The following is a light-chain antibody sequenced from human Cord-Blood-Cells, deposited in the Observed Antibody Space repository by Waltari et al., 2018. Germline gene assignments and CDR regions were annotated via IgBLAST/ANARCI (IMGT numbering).Light chain of an antibody. CDR3: QQYYSTPWT. CDR2: WAS. Sequence: DIVTTPPSDSQAVYLGARATIHCKSRPSVLYSSNNKNYLAWYQQKPGQPPKLLIYWASTRESGVPDRFSGSGSGTDFTLTISSLQAEDVAVYYCQQYYSTPWTFGQGTKVEIK. CDR1: PSVLYSSNNKNY. V-gene: IGKV4-1*01. J-gene: IGKJ1*01.